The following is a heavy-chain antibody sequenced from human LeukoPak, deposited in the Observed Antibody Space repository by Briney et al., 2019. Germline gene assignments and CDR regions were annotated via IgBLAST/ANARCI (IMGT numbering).Heavy chain of an antibody. Sequence: AGGSLRLSCAASGFTFSSYSMNWVRQAPGKGLEWVSSISSSSSYIYYADSVKGGFTISRDNAKNSLYLKMNSLRAEDTAVYYCARDLAKSSSSPVYWGQGTLVTVSS. CDR1: GFTFSSYS. CDR2: ISSSSSYI. J-gene: IGHJ4*02. V-gene: IGHV3-21*01. D-gene: IGHD6-6*01. CDR3: ARDLAKSSSSPVY.